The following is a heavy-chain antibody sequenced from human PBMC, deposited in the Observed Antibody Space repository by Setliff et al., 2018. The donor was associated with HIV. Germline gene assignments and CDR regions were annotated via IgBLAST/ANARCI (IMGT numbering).Heavy chain of an antibody. D-gene: IGHD3-10*01. Sequence: NPGGSLRLSCAASGFTFTNAWMSWVRQAPGKGLEWVGRIKSKTDGETEDYAAPVKGRFTISRDDSRSTLYLQMNSLITEDTALYYCTTAVAQYWYGSGNENYWGQGTLVTVSS. V-gene: IGHV3-15*01. J-gene: IGHJ4*02. CDR1: GFTFTNAW. CDR2: IKSKTDGETE. CDR3: TTAVAQYWYGSGNENY.